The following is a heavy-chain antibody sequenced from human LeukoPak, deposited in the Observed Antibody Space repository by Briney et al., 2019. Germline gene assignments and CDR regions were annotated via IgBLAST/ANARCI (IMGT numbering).Heavy chain of an antibody. CDR1: GRSIRSGTSF. CDR3: VRSFIQVLNWFDP. V-gene: IGHV4-39*01. CDR2: MIQSETT. Sequence: SETLSLTCTVSGRSIRSGTSFWAWLPQPPGKGLEWIGSMIQSETTFCSSSLKSRVTISADTSKNQVSLRLSSVNAADTAVYYCVRSFIQVLNWFDPWGQGTLVTVSS. J-gene: IGHJ5*02. D-gene: IGHD5-24*01.